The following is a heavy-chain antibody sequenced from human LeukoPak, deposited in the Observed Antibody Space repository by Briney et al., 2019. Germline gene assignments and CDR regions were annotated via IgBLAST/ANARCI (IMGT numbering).Heavy chain of an antibody. CDR1: GYTLTELS. CDR3: ATLTTTRLNYYYYMDV. J-gene: IGHJ6*03. V-gene: IGHV1-24*01. CDR2: FDPEDGET. D-gene: IGHD4-11*01. Sequence: ASVKVSCKVSGYTLTELSMHWVRQAPGKGLEWMGGFDPEDGETIYAQKFQGRVTMTEDTSTDTAYMELSSLRSEDTAVYYCATLTTTRLNYYYYMDVWGKGTTVTVSS.